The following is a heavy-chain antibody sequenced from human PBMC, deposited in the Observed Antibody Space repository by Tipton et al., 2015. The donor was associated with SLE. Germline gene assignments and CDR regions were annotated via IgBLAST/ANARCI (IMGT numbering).Heavy chain of an antibody. CDR3: ATSGYDFWSGPIS. D-gene: IGHD3-3*01. V-gene: IGHV3-7*01. Sequence: SLRLSCAASGFTFSSYWMSWVRQAPGKGLEWVANIKQDGSEKYYVDSVKGRFTISRDNAKNSLYLQMNSLRAEDTAVYYCATSGYDFWSGPISWGQGTLVTVSS. CDR2: IKQDGSEK. CDR1: GFTFSSYW. J-gene: IGHJ5*02.